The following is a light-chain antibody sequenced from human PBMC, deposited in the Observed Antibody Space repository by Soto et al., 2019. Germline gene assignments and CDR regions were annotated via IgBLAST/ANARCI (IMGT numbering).Light chain of an antibody. CDR1: QSVRTK. J-gene: IGKJ5*01. Sequence: EIVLKQSPGTLSLSPGEGATLSCRASQSVRTKLAWYQQKAGQAPRLLIYGASTRATGIPDRFSGSGSGTEFTLTISSLQSEDFAVYYCQQYNSWPPITFGQGTRLEIK. V-gene: IGKV3-15*01. CDR3: QQYNSWPPIT. CDR2: GAS.